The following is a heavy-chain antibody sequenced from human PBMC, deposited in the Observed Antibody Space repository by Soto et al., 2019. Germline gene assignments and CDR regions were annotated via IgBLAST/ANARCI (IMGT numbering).Heavy chain of an antibody. V-gene: IGHV1-69*06. CDR3: ERDSPHDAFDI. Sequence: QVQLVQSGPEVKKPGSSVKVSCKASGGTFSTYAVHWVRQAPGQGPEWMGGISPMFGTANYAQKVQGRVTITADKSTSTAYMELSSLRSEDTAVYYCERDSPHDAFDIWGQGTMVTVSS. CDR1: GGTFSTYA. CDR2: ISPMFGTA. J-gene: IGHJ3*02.